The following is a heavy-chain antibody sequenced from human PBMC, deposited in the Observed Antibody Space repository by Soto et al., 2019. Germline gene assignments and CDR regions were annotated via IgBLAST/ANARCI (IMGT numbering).Heavy chain of an antibody. CDR1: GFTFPRYS. Sequence: GGSLRLSCAASGFTFPRYSMNWVRQAPGKGLEWVSSISSTTNYIYYVDSMKGRFTVSRDNAKNSVYLDMNSLRAEDTAVYYCARESEDLTSNFDCWGQGTLVTVSS. J-gene: IGHJ4*02. CDR3: ARESEDLTSNFDC. V-gene: IGHV3-21*01. CDR2: ISSTTNYI.